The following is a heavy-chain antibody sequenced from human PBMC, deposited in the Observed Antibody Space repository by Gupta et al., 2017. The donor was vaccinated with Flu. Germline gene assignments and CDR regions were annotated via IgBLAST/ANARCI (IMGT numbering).Heavy chain of an antibody. D-gene: IGHD2-15*01. CDR2: MKSKKDGGTT. V-gene: IGHV3-15*05. CDR1: GFIFSSAW. Sequence: EVQLVESGGGLVKPGVSLRLSCATSGFIFSSAWMNWVRQAPGKGLEWVSRMKSKKDGGTTDYAAPVKGRLTISRDDSTNTLYLQMNSLESEDTAIYYCTTGMVGTIHDGYWGQGTLVTVSS. J-gene: IGHJ4*02. CDR3: TTGMVGTIHDGY.